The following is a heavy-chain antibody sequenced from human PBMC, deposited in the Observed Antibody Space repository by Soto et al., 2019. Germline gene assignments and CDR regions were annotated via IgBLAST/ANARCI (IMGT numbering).Heavy chain of an antibody. V-gene: IGHV3-33*08. CDR1: GFTFNTYG. J-gene: IGHJ6*02. CDR2: IWYDGSNK. D-gene: IGHD2-15*01. Sequence: QVQLVESGGGVVQPGGSLRLSCTTSGFTFNTYGMHWVRQAPGKGLEWVAIIWYDGSNKYYADSVKGRFTISRDNSKNSLYLKMNSLRAEDTYLYYCARADCTGAYCYSWPFKYGVDVWGQGTRVTVSS. CDR3: ARADCTGAYCYSWPFKYGVDV.